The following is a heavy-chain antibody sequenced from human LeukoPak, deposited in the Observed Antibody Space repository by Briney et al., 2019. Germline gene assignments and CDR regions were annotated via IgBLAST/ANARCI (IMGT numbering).Heavy chain of an antibody. CDR1: GFNFIDYS. CDR3: ARDHRYAFDN. D-gene: IGHD5-12*01. Sequence: PGGSLTLSCAASGFNFIDYSMNWVRQAPGKGREWISYIGISSGNTKYADSVKGRFTISRDKARNSLYLQMNSLRVEDTAMYYCARDHRYAFDNWGHGTLVTVSS. CDR2: IGISSGNT. V-gene: IGHV3-48*01. J-gene: IGHJ4*01.